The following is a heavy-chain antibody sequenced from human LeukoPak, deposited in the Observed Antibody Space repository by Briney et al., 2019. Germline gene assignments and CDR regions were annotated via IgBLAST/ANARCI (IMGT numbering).Heavy chain of an antibody. CDR1: GGSLSTYY. Sequence: PSETLSLTCTVSGGSLSTYYWSWIRQPPGKGREWIGYVYYSGRTRYNPSLESRLAMSIDTSKNKFSLNLMSVTAADTAMYYCARDYNNYIVDHWGQGALVTVSS. CDR3: ARDYNNYIVDH. CDR2: VYYSGRT. V-gene: IGHV4-59*01. J-gene: IGHJ4*02. D-gene: IGHD3-10*01.